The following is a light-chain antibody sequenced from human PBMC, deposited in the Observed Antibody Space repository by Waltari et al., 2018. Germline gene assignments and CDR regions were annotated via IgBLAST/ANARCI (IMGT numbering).Light chain of an antibody. V-gene: IGKV1-33*01. CDR1: QDISKN. CDR2: GAP. Sequence: DIQMTQSPSSLFASVGDRFHITCQASQDISKNLHWFQQKPGKAPNLLIYGAPSVHTGVPSRFSGSKSGTHFTFTISSLQPEDIATYYCLQYHTFPLTFGGGTKVEIK. CDR3: LQYHTFPLT. J-gene: IGKJ4*01.